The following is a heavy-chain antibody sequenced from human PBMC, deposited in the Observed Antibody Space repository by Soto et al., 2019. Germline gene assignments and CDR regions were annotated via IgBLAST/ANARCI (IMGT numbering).Heavy chain of an antibody. V-gene: IGHV4-34*01. CDR1: GGSFSGYH. J-gene: IGHJ4*02. D-gene: IGHD6-13*01. CDR2: INHSGST. CDR3: ARSAAGTIDY. Sequence: LSLTCAVYGGSFSGYHWSWIRQPPGKGLEWIGEINHSGSTNYNPSLKSRVTISVDTSKNQFSLKLSSVTAADTAVYYCARSAAGTIDYWGQGTLVTVSS.